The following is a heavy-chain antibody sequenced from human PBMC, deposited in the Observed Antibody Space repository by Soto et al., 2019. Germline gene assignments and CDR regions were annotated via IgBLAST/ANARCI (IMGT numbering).Heavy chain of an antibody. CDR3: AKDDYGDYESIKLDY. Sequence: GGSLRLSCAASGFTFSSYGMHWVRQAPGKGLEWVAVISYDGSNKYYADSVKGRFTISRDNSKNTLYLQMNSLRAEDTAVYYCAKDDYGDYESIKLDYWGQGTLVTVSS. CDR2: ISYDGSNK. J-gene: IGHJ4*02. D-gene: IGHD4-17*01. V-gene: IGHV3-30*18. CDR1: GFTFSSYG.